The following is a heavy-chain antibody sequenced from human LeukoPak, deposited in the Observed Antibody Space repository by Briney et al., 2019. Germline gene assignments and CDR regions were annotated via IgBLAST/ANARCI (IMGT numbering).Heavy chain of an antibody. V-gene: IGHV3-23*01. CDR2: FGGSYDRS. CDR1: GFTFSNNA. J-gene: IGHJ4*02. D-gene: IGHD1-14*01. CDR3: VADMTTITNFDY. Sequence: GGSLRLSCAASGFTFSNNAMSWVRQAPGKAPEWVCSFGGSYDRSFYADSVRGRFTISRDDSKNTLHLQTNSLRAEDTAVYYCVADMTTITNFDYWGQGTLVTVSS.